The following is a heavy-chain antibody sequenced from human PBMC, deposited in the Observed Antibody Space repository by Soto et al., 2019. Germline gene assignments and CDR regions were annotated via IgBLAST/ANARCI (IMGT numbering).Heavy chain of an antibody. V-gene: IGHV1-18*01. CDR1: GYTFTSYS. J-gene: IGHJ6*02. CDR2: ISAYNGNT. Sequence: GASVKVSCKASGYTFTSYSINWVRQAPGQGLEWMGWISAYNGNTNYAQNLQGRVTMTTDTSTGTAYMELRSLRSDDTAVYYCARGAYCGGDCFYYGMDVWGQGTTVTVSS. D-gene: IGHD2-21*01. CDR3: ARGAYCGGDCFYYGMDV.